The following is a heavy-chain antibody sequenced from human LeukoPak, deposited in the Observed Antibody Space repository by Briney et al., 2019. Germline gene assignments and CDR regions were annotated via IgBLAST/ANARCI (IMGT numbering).Heavy chain of an antibody. CDR3: AKDRSTNWSLDY. V-gene: IGHV3-30*02. CDR2: IGYEGSTK. Sequence: PGGSLRLSCAASGFTFRSDGMHWVRQATGKGLEWVTFIGYEGSTKYYVDSVKGRFTISRDNSKNTLYLQMNSLRVEDTAVYYCAKDRSTNWSLDYWGQGTLVIVSS. D-gene: IGHD6-13*01. CDR1: GFTFRSDG. J-gene: IGHJ4*02.